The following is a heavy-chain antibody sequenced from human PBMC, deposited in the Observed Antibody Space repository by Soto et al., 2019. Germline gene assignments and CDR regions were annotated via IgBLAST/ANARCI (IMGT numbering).Heavy chain of an antibody. D-gene: IGHD2-2*01. CDR3: ARVRGRYCSSTSCYLVY. J-gene: IGHJ4*02. V-gene: IGHV1-8*01. CDR1: GYTFTSYD. CDR2: MNPNSGNT. Sequence: QVQLVQSGAEVQKPGASVKVSCKASGYTFTSYDINWVRQATGQGLEWMGWMNPNSGNTGYAQKFQGRVTMTRNTSISTAYMELSSLRSEDTAVYYCARVRGRYCSSTSCYLVYWGQGTLVTVSS.